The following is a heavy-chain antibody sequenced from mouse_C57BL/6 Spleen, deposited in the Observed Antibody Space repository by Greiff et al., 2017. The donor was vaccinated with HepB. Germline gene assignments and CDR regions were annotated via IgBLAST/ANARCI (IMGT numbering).Heavy chain of an antibody. J-gene: IGHJ2*01. CDR1: GFTFSSYG. V-gene: IGHV5-6*01. CDR2: ISSGGSYT. CDR3: ARDYSNYVDY. D-gene: IGHD2-5*01. Sequence: VQLKESGGDLVKPGGSLKLSCAASGFTFSSYGMSWVRQTPDKRLEWVATISSGGSYTYYPDSVKGRFTISRDNAKNTLYLQMSSLKSEDTAMYYCARDYSNYVDYWGQGTTLTVSS.